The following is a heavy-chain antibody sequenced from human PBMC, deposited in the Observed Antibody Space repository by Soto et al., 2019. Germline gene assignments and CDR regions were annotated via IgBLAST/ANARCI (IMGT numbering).Heavy chain of an antibody. CDR1: GYTFTGYY. Sequence: ASVKVSCKASGYTFTGYYMHWVRQAPGQGLEWMGWINPNSGGTNYAQKFQGRVTMTRDTSISTAYMELSRLRSDDTAVYYCARVKLTYDILTGYYIEYYFDYWGQGTLVIVSS. CDR3: ARVKLTYDILTGYYIEYYFDY. V-gene: IGHV1-2*02. J-gene: IGHJ4*02. D-gene: IGHD3-9*01. CDR2: INPNSGGT.